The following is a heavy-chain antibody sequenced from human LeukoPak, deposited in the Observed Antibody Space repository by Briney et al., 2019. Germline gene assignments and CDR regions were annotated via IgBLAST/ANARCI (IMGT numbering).Heavy chain of an antibody. CDR2: IHDDGRT. CDR1: GGSMSDSIT. D-gene: IGHD3/OR15-3a*01. J-gene: IGHJ5*02. CDR3: AKVLPAAGLEP. Sequence: SETLSLTCSVSGGSMSDSITWGWVRQPPGKGLEWLANIHDDGRTAPNPSLRSRLTISQDRSKNQFSLKVSSVTAADTAFYYCAKVLPAAGLEPWGQGIPVTGSS. V-gene: IGHV4/OR15-8*01.